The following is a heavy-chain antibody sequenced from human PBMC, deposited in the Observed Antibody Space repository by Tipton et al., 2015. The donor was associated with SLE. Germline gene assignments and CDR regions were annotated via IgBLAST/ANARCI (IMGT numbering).Heavy chain of an antibody. CDR1: GYSFTRYY. Sequence: QSGAEVKKPGASVTVSCTGSGYSFTRYYMHWVRQAPGQGPEWMAVINPSGDTTHSGQKFQDRVTLTRDTSTTTAYMELRSLRSDDMAVYYCVRDALAEGAYCGANCYYEDSWGQGALVSVSS. CDR3: VRDALAEGAYCGANCYYEDS. CDR2: INPSGDTT. V-gene: IGHV1-46*01. D-gene: IGHD2-21*01. J-gene: IGHJ4*02.